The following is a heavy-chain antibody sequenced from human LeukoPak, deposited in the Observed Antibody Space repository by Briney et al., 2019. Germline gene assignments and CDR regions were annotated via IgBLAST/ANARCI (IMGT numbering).Heavy chain of an antibody. CDR3: ARGIVGAELSWFDP. D-gene: IGHD1-26*01. V-gene: IGHV4-59*12. CDR1: GGSISSYY. J-gene: IGHJ5*02. Sequence: SETLSLTCTVSGGSISSYYWSWIRQPPGKGLEWIGYIYYSGSTNYNPSLKSRVTISVDTSKNQFSLKLSSVTAADTAVYYCARGIVGAELSWFDPWGQGTLVTVSS. CDR2: IYYSGST.